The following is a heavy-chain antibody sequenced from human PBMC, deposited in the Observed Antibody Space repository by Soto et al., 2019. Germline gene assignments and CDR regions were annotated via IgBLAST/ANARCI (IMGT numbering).Heavy chain of an antibody. Sequence: EGQLLQSGGGLVQPGESLRVSCAASGFTFSSSGMSWVRQAPGKGLEWVSSISVRGDYRYYADSVKGRFTISRDNSKNTLYLQMNSLTAGDTAVYYCANHGGFDFWGQGTMVAVSS. CDR2: ISVRGDYR. J-gene: IGHJ3*01. V-gene: IGHV3-23*01. D-gene: IGHD4-17*01. CDR3: ANHGGFDF. CDR1: GFTFSSSG.